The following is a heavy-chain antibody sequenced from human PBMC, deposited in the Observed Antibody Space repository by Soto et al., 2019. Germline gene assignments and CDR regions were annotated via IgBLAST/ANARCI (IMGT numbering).Heavy chain of an antibody. J-gene: IGHJ5*02. D-gene: IGHD2-2*01. CDR2: IIPIFGTA. CDR3: ARGGDIVVVPAASWFDP. Sequence: SVKVSCKASGGTFSSYAISWVRQAPGQGLEWMGGIIPIFGTANYAQKFQGRVTITADKSTSTAYMELSSLRSEDTAVYYCARGGDIVVVPAASWFDPWGQGTLVTVSS. CDR1: GGTFSSYA. V-gene: IGHV1-69*06.